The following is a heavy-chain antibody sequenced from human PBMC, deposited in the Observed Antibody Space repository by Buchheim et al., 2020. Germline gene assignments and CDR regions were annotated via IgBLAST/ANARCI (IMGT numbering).Heavy chain of an antibody. CDR3: ARMSSVPPLYYYDSSGYSGFDY. CDR1: GFTFSSYW. J-gene: IGHJ4*02. CDR2: INSDGSST. V-gene: IGHV3-74*01. Sequence: EVQLVESGGGLVQPGGSLRLSCAASGFTFSSYWMHWVRQAPGKGLVWVSRINSDGSSTSYADSVKGRFTISRDNAKNTLYLQMNSLRAEDTAVYYCARMSSVPPLYYYDSSGYSGFDYWGQGTL. D-gene: IGHD3-22*01.